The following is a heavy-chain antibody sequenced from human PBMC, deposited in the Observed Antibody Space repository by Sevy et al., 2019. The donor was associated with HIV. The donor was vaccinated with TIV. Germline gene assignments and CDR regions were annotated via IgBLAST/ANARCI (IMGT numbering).Heavy chain of an antibody. CDR3: ATSRSGYFDSNGYYIY. CDR1: GYSFTSHW. D-gene: IGHD3-22*01. Sequence: GESLKISCQGSGYSFTSHWIGWVRHMPGKGLEWMGIIFPDDSDTRYSPSFQGQVTFSADKSINPAYLQWSSLKASDTAMYYCATSRSGYFDSNGYYIYWGQGTLVTVSS. J-gene: IGHJ4*02. CDR2: IFPDDSDT. V-gene: IGHV5-51*01.